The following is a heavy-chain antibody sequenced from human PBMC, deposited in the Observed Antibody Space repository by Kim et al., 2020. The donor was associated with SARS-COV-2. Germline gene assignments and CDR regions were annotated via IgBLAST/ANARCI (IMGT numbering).Heavy chain of an antibody. CDR2: ISGSGGST. CDR3: SKYAREETRVVVIQYYY. V-gene: IGHV3-23*01. CDR1: GFAFSSYA. Sequence: GGSLRLSCAASGFAFSSYAMSWVRQAPGKGLEWVSVISGSGGSTYYAESVKGRFTISRDNSKNTLSLQLNTLRAEDTAVYYCSKYAREETRVVVIQYYY. D-gene: IGHD3-22*01. J-gene: IGHJ6*01.